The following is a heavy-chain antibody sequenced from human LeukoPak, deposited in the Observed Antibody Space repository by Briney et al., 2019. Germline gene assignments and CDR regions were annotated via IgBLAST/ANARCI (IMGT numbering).Heavy chain of an antibody. V-gene: IGHV3-30*02. CDR2: IRYDGSKK. J-gene: IGHJ4*02. CDR3: ARSPYGDWDYDYFDY. Sequence: GGSLRLSCAASGVTFSSYGRHWVRQAPGKGLEWVAFIRYDGSKKYNADSVKGRFTISRDNSKNTLYLQMNSLSAEDTAVYYCARSPYGDWDYDYFDYWGQGTLVTVSS. CDR1: GVTFSSYG. D-gene: IGHD4-17*01.